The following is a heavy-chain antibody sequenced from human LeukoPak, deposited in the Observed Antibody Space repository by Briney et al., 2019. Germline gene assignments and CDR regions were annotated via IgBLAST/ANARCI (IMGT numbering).Heavy chain of an antibody. CDR3: ARHRGGRWLQFYFDY. D-gene: IGHD5-24*01. V-gene: IGHV3-23*01. CDR2: ISGSSGST. CDR1: GFTFSSYA. Sequence: GGSLRLSCAASGFTFSSYAMSWVRQAPGKGLEWVSGISGSSGSTYYADSVKGRFTISRDNSKNTLYLQMNSLRAEDTAVYYCARHRGGRWLQFYFDYWGQGTLVTVSS. J-gene: IGHJ4*02.